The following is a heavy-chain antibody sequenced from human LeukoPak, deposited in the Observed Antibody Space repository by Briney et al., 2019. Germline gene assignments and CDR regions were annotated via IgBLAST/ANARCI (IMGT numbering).Heavy chain of an antibody. J-gene: IGHJ5*02. CDR1: GYSFTSYW. V-gene: IGHV5-51*01. CDR2: IYPGDSDT. D-gene: IGHD2-15*01. CDR3: ARLGYCRGGSCYWFDP. Sequence: GESLKISCKGSGYSFTSYWIGWVRQMPGKGLEWMGIIYPGDSDTRYSPSFQGQVTISADKSIGTAYLQWSSLKASDTAMYYCARLGYCRGGSCYWFDPWGQGTLVTVSS.